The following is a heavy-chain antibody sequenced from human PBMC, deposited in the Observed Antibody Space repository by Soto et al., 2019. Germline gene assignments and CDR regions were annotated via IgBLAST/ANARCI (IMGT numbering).Heavy chain of an antibody. D-gene: IGHD2-15*01. CDR1: GYSISSGYH. CDR2: VHYSGNT. V-gene: IGHV4-38-2*02. J-gene: IGHJ5*02. CDR3: ARQDRVVAEGRWFDP. Sequence: LSLTCTVSGYSISSGYHWAWIRQPPGKGLEWLGSVHYSGNTYYNPSLKSRLTISVDKSKNQFSLNLSSVTAADTAVYYCARQDRVVAEGRWFDPWGQGTLVTISS.